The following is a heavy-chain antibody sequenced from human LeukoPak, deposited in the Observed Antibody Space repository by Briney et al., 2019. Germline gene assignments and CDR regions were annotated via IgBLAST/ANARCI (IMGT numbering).Heavy chain of an antibody. D-gene: IGHD1-1*01. Sequence: ASVTVSCKASGYTFTTYYLDWVRQAPGQGLEWMGVISPSGGSTIYAQKFQGRVTMTRDTSTGTVYMELSSLGSEDTAVYYCARRTDYYYHGRDLWPQGTGVSVSS. V-gene: IGHV1-46*01. CDR2: ISPSGGST. J-gene: IGHJ6*02. CDR3: ARRTDYYYHGRDL. CDR1: GYTFTTYY.